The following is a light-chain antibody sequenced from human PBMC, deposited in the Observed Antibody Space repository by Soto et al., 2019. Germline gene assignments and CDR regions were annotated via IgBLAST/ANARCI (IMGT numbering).Light chain of an antibody. CDR2: AAS. J-gene: IGKJ4*01. CDR3: QQSYNNFPLT. CDR1: QSINLY. Sequence: QMTHAPCSLAAPVLDGVPIAFLASQSINLYLNWYQQKVGRAPKLLIFAASNLQSGVPSRFSGSGVGTHFTLTIRGLQPEDFATYYCQQSYNNFPLTFGGGTKGAIK. V-gene: IGKV1-39*01.